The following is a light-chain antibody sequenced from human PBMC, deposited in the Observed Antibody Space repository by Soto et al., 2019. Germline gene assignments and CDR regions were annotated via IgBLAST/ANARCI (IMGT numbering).Light chain of an antibody. CDR1: QSVSSY. J-gene: IGKJ1*01. Sequence: ESVLTQSPATLSLSPGERATHSCRASQSVSSYLAWYQQKPGQAPRLLIYDASNRATGIPARFSGSGSGTDFTLTISSLEPEDFAVYYCQQRSNWPPTWTFGQGTKMDIK. CDR2: DAS. CDR3: QQRSNWPPTWT. V-gene: IGKV3-11*01.